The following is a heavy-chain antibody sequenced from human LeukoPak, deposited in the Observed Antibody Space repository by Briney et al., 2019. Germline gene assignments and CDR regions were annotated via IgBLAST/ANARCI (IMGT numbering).Heavy chain of an antibody. CDR1: GGSFSGYY. D-gene: IGHD1-20*01. V-gene: IGHV4-34*01. CDR2: INHSGST. Sequence: SETLSLTCAVYGGSFSGYYWSWIRQPPGKGLEWIGEINHSGSTNYNPSLKSRVTISVDTSKNQFSLKLSSVTPADTAVYYCARVITGPLYYFDYWGQGTLVTVSS. CDR3: ARVITGPLYYFDY. J-gene: IGHJ4*02.